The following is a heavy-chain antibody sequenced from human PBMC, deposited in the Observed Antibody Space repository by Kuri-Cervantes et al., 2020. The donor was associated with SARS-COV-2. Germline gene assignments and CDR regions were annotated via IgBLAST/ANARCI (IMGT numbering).Heavy chain of an antibody. CDR3: AKDPYYYDSSGYYPFDY. V-gene: IGHV3-74*01. CDR2: INPDGSYT. J-gene: IGHJ4*02. Sequence: GGSLRLSCAASGFTFSGHWIHWVRQAPGKGLVWVSRINPDGSYTNNADSVKGRFTLSRDNSKNTLYLQMNSLRAEDTAVYYCAKDPYYYDSSGYYPFDYWGQGTLVTVSS. D-gene: IGHD3-22*01. CDR1: GFTFSGHW.